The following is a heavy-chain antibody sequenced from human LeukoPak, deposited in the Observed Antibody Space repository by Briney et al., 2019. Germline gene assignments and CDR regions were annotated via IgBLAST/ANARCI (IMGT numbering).Heavy chain of an antibody. J-gene: IGHJ5*02. CDR1: GFTFSSYS. V-gene: IGHV3-21*01. CDR2: ISGSSSYI. D-gene: IGHD3-3*01. Sequence: VGSLRLSCAASGFTFSSYSMTWVRQAPGKGLEWVSSISGSSSYIDYVGAVKGRFTISRDNAKNSLYLQMNSLRAEDTAVNYCAIDYDCWSGYYLSRTRPSWGQGTLVTVSS. CDR3: AIDYDCWSGYYLSRTRPS.